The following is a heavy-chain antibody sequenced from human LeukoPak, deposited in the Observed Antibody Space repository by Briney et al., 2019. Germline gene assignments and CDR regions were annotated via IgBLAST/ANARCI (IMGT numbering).Heavy chain of an antibody. CDR3: ARHRSGSSWFAP. J-gene: IGHJ5*02. V-gene: IGHV4-59*08. Sequence: SETLSLTCTVSGGSISSYYWSWIRQPPGKGLEWIGYLFVSGSTNYNPSLKSRVTISVDTSKSQFSLRLSSVTAADTAVYYCARHRSGSSWFAPWGQGTLVTVSS. D-gene: IGHD6-19*01. CDR2: LFVSGST. CDR1: GGSISSYY.